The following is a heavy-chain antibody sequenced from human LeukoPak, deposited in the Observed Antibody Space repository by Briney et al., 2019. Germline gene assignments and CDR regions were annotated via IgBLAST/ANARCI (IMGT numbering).Heavy chain of an antibody. V-gene: IGHV1-18*01. D-gene: IGHD3-22*01. CDR3: ARDHYYDSSGYRGNYNCGMDV. CDR1: GYTFTSYG. CDR2: ISAYNGNT. Sequence: ASVKVSCKASGYTFTSYGISWVRQAPGQGLEWMGWISAYNGNTNYAQKLQGRVTMTTDTSTSTAYMELRSLRSDDTAVYYCARDHYYDSSGYRGNYNCGMDVWGQGTTVTVSS. J-gene: IGHJ6*02.